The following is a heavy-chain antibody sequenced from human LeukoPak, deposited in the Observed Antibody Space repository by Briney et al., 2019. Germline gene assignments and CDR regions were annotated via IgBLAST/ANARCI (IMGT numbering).Heavy chain of an antibody. CDR3: ASDRLAGTVQYYFDY. Sequence: PGGSLRLSCAASGFTFSSYWMSWVRQAPGKGLEWVANIKQDGSEKYYVDSVKGRFTISRDNAKNSLYLQMNSLRAEDTAVYYCASDRLAGTVQYYFDYWGQGTLVTVSS. D-gene: IGHD6-13*01. CDR1: GFTFSSYW. V-gene: IGHV3-7*01. J-gene: IGHJ4*02. CDR2: IKQDGSEK.